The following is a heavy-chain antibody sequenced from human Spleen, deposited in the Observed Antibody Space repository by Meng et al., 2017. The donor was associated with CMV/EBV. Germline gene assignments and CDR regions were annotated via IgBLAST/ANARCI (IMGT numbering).Heavy chain of an antibody. J-gene: IGHJ5*02. D-gene: IGHD3-16*01. Sequence: LRLSCAASGFTFTRSPMSWVRQAPGKGLGWVSAISRSGVSTYYADSVKGRFTISRDNSKNTVYLQMNSLRVDDTAVYYCAKDRGGWPSWGQGTLVTVSS. CDR3: AKDRGGWPS. CDR2: ISRSGVST. CDR1: GFTFTRSP. V-gene: IGHV3-23*01.